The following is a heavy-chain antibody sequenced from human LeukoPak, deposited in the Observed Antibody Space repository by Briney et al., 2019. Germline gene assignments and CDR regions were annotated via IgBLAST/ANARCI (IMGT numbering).Heavy chain of an antibody. V-gene: IGHV1-18*01. Sequence: ASVKVSCKASGYTFTSYGISWVRQAPGQGLEWMGWISTHNGNTLYARNLQGRVSMTTDTSTSTAYMELRSLRSDDTAVYYCARGSDDILTGYYFWGQGTLVTASS. J-gene: IGHJ4*02. CDR2: ISTHNGNT. CDR1: GYTFTSYG. D-gene: IGHD3-9*01. CDR3: ARGSDDILTGYYF.